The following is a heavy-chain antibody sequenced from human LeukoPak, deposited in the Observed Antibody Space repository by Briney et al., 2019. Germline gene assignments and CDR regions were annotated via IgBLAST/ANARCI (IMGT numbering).Heavy chain of an antibody. CDR2: IYPGDSDT. D-gene: IGHD1-26*01. Sequence: GESLKISCKGSGYSFTTYWIGWLRQMPGKGLEGMGIIYPGDSDTRYSPSFQGQVTISADKSISTAYLQWSSLKASDTAMSYCATHDVGMARGAFDPWGQGTLVTVSS. CDR3: ATHDVGMARGAFDP. V-gene: IGHV5-51*01. J-gene: IGHJ5*02. CDR1: GYSFTTYW.